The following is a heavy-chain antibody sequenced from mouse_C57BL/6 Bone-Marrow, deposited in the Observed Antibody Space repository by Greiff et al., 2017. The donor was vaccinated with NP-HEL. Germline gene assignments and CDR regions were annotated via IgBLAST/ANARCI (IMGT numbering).Heavy chain of an antibody. CDR3: ARLYDYAAMDY. J-gene: IGHJ4*01. V-gene: IGHV1-69*01. CDR2: IDPSDSYT. Sequence: QVQLQQPGAELVMPGASVKLSCKASGYTFTSYWMHWVKQRPGQGLEWIGEIDPSDSYTNYNQKFKGKSTLTVDKSSSTAYMQLSSLTSEDSAVYYCARLYDYAAMDYGGQGTSVTVSS. CDR1: GYTFTSYW. D-gene: IGHD2-3*01.